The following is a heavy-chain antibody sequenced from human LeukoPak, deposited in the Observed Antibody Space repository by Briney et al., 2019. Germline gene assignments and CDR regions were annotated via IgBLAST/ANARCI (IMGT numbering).Heavy chain of an antibody. CDR3: ARETRLRYYYYGMDV. D-gene: IGHD2-21*02. CDR1: GFIFSSYE. J-gene: IGHJ6*02. CDR2: SSSSGSTI. Sequence: GGSLRLSCAASGFIFSSYEMNWVRQAPGKGLEWVSYSSSSGSTIYYADSVKGRFTISRDNAKNSLYLQMNSLRAEDTAVYYCARETRLRYYYYGMDVWGQGTTVTVSS. V-gene: IGHV3-48*03.